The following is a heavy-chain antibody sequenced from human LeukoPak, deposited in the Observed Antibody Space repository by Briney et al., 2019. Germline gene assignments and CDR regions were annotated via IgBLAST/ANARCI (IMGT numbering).Heavy chain of an antibody. V-gene: IGHV3-48*03. D-gene: IGHD3-10*02. CDR3: AELGITMIGGV. J-gene: IGHJ6*04. CDR2: ISSSGSTI. CDR1: GFTFSSYW. Sequence: GGSLRLSCAASGFTFSSYWMSWVRQAPGKGLEWVSYISSSGSTIYYADSVKGRFTISRDNAKNSLYLQMNSLRAEDTAVYYCAELGITMIGGVWGKGTTVTISS.